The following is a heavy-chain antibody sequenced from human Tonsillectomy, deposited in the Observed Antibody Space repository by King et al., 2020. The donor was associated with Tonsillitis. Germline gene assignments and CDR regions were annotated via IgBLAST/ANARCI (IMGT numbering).Heavy chain of an antibody. J-gene: IGHJ4*02. CDR2: IIPIFGTA. D-gene: IGHD3-16*02. Sequence: QLVQSGAEVKKPGSSVKVSCKASGGTFISYAISWVRQAPGQGLECMGVIIPIFGTANYAQKFQGRVTITADESTSKAYMELISLRSEDTAVYYCAEGASWGLRLGELSCPLDYWGQGTLVTVSS. CDR1: GGTFISYA. V-gene: IGHV1-69*01. CDR3: AEGASWGLRLGELSCPLDY.